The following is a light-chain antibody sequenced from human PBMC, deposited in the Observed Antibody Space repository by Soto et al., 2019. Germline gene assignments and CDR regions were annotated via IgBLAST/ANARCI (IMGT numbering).Light chain of an antibody. J-gene: IGLJ2*01. V-gene: IGLV1-44*01. CDR3: AAWDDSLNGPV. CDR2: SNN. CDR1: SSNIGSNT. Sequence: QSVLTQPPSASGTPGQRVTISCSGSSSNIGSNTVNWYQQLPGTAPKLLIYSNNQRPSGVPDRFSGSKSGTSASLAISGLQSEDEADYYGAAWDDSLNGPVFAGGTKLTVL.